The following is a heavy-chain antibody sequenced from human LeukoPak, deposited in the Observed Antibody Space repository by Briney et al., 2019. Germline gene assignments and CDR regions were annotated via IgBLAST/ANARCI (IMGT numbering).Heavy chain of an antibody. CDR1: GFTFSSYG. CDR3: AKVRTQYCSSGNCSNYYFDY. D-gene: IGHD2-15*01. J-gene: IGHJ4*02. Sequence: GRSLRLSCAASGFTFSSYGMHWVRQAPGKGLEWVAVISYDGSNKYYADSVKGRFTISRDNSKSTLYLQMNSLRAEDTAVYYCAKVRTQYCSSGNCSNYYFDYWGQGTLVTVSS. V-gene: IGHV3-30*18. CDR2: ISYDGSNK.